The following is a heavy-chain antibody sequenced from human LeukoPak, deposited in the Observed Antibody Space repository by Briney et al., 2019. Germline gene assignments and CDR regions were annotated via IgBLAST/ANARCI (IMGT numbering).Heavy chain of an antibody. J-gene: IGHJ4*02. V-gene: IGHV3-23*01. CDR2: IRGSGGGT. D-gene: IGHD6-19*01. Sequence: GGSLRLSCAASGFTFSNYGMHWVRQAPGKGLEWVSAIRGSGGGTYYADSVKGRFTISRDNSKNTLYLQMNSLRDEDTALYYCAKAGIGVVGYFDYWGQGTLVTVSS. CDR1: GFTFSNYG. CDR3: AKAGIGVVGYFDY.